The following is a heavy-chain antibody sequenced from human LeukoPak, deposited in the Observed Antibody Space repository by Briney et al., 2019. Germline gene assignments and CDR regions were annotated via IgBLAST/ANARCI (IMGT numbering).Heavy chain of an antibody. CDR3: ARKTPGTSVDV. Sequence: PSETLSLTCTVSGDSISNSAYYWVWIRQPPGKGLEWIGTITNTGNTYSNPSLKSRVTISIDTSKTQISLKLTSVTAADTAVFYCARKTPGTSVDVWGQGTPVTVPS. CDR1: GDSISNSAYY. J-gene: IGHJ6*02. V-gene: IGHV4-39*01. D-gene: IGHD3-10*01. CDR2: ITNTGNT.